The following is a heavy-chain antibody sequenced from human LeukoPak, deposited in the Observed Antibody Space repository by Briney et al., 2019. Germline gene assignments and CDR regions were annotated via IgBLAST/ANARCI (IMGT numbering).Heavy chain of an antibody. D-gene: IGHD6-19*01. J-gene: IGHJ4*02. CDR1: GYSISSGYY. V-gene: IGHV4-4*07. CDR2: IFTSGST. Sequence: PSETLSLTCTVSGYSISSGYYWGWIRQPAGKGLEWIGRIFTSGSTNYNPSLKSRVTMSVDTSKNQFSLKLSSVTAADTAVYYCARDDEVAGRAYDYWGQGTLVTVSS. CDR3: ARDDEVAGRAYDY.